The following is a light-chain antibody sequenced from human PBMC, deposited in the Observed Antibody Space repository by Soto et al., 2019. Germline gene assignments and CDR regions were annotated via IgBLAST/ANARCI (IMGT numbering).Light chain of an antibody. J-gene: IGKJ4*01. CDR1: QSFSNY. CDR3: QKYNTH. CDR2: KAS. V-gene: IGKV1-5*03. Sequence: DSQMTQSPSTLSASVGDRVTITCRASQSFSNYLAWYQQKPGKAPKLLIYKASTLESGVPSRFSGSGSGTEFTLTISSLQPDDFATYYCQKYNTHFGGGTKVEMK.